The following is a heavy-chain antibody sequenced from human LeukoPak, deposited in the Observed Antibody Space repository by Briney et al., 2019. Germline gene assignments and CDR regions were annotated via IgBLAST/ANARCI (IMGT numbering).Heavy chain of an antibody. Sequence: SETLSLTCTVSGGSISSGGYYWSWIRQHPGQGLEWIGYIYYSGSTYYNPSLKSRVTISVDTSKNQFSLKLSSVTAADTAVYYCARLPLSDSSGYYYFDYWGQGTLVTVSS. CDR1: GGSISSGGYY. D-gene: IGHD3-22*01. CDR2: IYYSGST. CDR3: ARLPLSDSSGYYYFDY. V-gene: IGHV4-31*03. J-gene: IGHJ4*02.